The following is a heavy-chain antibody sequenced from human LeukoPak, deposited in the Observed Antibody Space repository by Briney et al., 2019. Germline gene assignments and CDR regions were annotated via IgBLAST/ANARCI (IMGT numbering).Heavy chain of an antibody. CDR3: ARGVTMVRGVIFTTHFDY. CDR1: GFTFSSYD. V-gene: IGHV3-13*01. CDR2: IGTAGDT. Sequence: GGSLRLSCAASGFTFSSYDMHWVRQATGKGLEWVSAIGTAGDTYYPGSVKGRFTISRENAKNSLYLQMNSLRAGDTAVYYCARGVTMVRGVIFTTHFDYWGQGTLVTVSS. J-gene: IGHJ4*02. D-gene: IGHD3-10*01.